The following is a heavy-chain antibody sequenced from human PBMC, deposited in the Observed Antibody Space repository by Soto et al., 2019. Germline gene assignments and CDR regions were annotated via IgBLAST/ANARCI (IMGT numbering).Heavy chain of an antibody. Sequence: PGGSLRLSCAAPGFTFSSYSMNWVRQAPGKGLEWVSSISSSSSYIYYADSVKGRFTISRDNAKNSLYLQMNSLRAEDTAVYYCAAQIFGAVTYGMDVWGQGTTVTVSS. J-gene: IGHJ6*02. V-gene: IGHV3-21*01. D-gene: IGHD3-3*01. CDR1: GFTFSSYS. CDR2: ISSSSSYI. CDR3: AAQIFGAVTYGMDV.